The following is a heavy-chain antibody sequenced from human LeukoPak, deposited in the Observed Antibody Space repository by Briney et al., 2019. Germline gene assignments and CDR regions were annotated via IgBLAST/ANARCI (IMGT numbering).Heavy chain of an antibody. Sequence: PSETLSLTCTVSGGSISSSSYYWSWIRQPPGKGLEWIGYIYHSGSTYYNPSLQSRVTISVDRSKNQFSLKLSSVTAADTAVYYCARDTGSGYYLDYWGQGTLVTVSS. J-gene: IGHJ4*02. CDR3: ARDTGSGYYLDY. D-gene: IGHD3-22*01. CDR1: GGSISSSSYY. V-gene: IGHV4-30-2*01. CDR2: IYHSGST.